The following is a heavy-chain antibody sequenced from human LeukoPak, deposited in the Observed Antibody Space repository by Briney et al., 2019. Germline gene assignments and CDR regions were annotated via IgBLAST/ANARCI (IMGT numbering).Heavy chain of an antibody. Sequence: SETESLICTVSGGSISSSSYYWGWIRQPPGKGLEWIGSIYYSGSTYYNPSLKSRVTISVDTSKNQFSLKLSSVTAADTAVYYCARDLVGATPHFDYWGQGTLVTVSS. D-gene: IGHD1-26*01. CDR2: IYYSGST. CDR1: GGSISSSSYY. J-gene: IGHJ4*02. CDR3: ARDLVGATPHFDY. V-gene: IGHV4-39*07.